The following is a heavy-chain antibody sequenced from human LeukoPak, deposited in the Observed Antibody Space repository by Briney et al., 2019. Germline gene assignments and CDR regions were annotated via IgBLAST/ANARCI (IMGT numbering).Heavy chain of an antibody. CDR3: ARGARLGAARPQYFDY. CDR2: IYYTGST. V-gene: IGHV4-59*01. J-gene: IGHJ4*02. Sequence: SETLSLTCTVSGVSMFSYYWSWVRQSPGKGLEWIGYIYYTGSTNYNPSLKSRVTISVDTSKNQFSLKLTSVTAADTAVYYCARGARLGAARPQYFDYWGQGILVTVSS. CDR1: GVSMFSYY. D-gene: IGHD1-26*01.